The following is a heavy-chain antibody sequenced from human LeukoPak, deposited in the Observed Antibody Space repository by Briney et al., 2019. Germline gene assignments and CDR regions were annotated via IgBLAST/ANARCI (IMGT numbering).Heavy chain of an antibody. J-gene: IGHJ4*02. CDR3: ARAMRDGYNYFVEVPGLFDY. V-gene: IGHV3-74*01. CDR1: GFMFSKSW. Sequence: QPGGSLRLSCAASGFMFSKSWMHWVRQVPGKGLVWVARIYNDGSTTNYADSVKGRFTISRDNAKNSLNLQMNSLRAEDTAVYYCARAMRDGYNYFVEVPGLFDYWGQGTLVTVSS. D-gene: IGHD5-24*01. CDR2: IYNDGSTT.